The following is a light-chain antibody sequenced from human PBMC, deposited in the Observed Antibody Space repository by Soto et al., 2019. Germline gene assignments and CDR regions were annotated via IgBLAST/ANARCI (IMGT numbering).Light chain of an antibody. J-gene: IGLJ3*02. V-gene: IGLV1-36*01. CDR3: AVWDDSLNGPL. CDR1: SSNMENNA. CDR2: FDN. Sequence: QSVLTQPPSVSAAPRQRVTISCSGSSSNMENNAVNWYQHVPGKAPKLLIHFDNRVPSGTPDRFSGSESGTSASLVISGLQSEDEADYYCAVWDDSLNGPLFGGGTKLTVL.